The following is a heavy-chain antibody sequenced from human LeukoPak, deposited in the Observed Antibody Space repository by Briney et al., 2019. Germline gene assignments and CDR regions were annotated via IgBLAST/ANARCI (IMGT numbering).Heavy chain of an antibody. J-gene: IGHJ4*02. D-gene: IGHD3-22*01. Sequence: PGGSLRLSCAASGFTFSTYGIHSVRQAPGQGLEWVAFIWYAGSNKYCTDSVKGRLTIYRDNAKHSLYLQMNSLRAEDRAVYYCARDLAYYYDIFYDWGQGTLVTVSS. CDR2: IWYAGSNK. V-gene: IGHV3-33*08. CDR3: ARDLAYYYDIFYD. CDR1: GFTFSTYG.